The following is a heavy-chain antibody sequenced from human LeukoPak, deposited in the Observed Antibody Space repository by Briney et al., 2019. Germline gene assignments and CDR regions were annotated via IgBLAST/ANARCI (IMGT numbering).Heavy chain of an antibody. CDR2: ISSSGSTI. Sequence: GGSPRLSCAASGFTFSSYEMTWVRQAPGKGLEWVSYISSSGSTIYYADSVKGRFTISRDNAKNSLYLQMNSLRAEDTAVYYCARSCEDYYYYYMDVWGKGTTVTVSS. V-gene: IGHV3-48*03. CDR1: GFTFSSYE. CDR3: ARSCEDYYYYYMDV. J-gene: IGHJ6*03.